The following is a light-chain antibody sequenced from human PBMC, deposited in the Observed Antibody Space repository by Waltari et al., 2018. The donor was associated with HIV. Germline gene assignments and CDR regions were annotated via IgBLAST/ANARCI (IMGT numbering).Light chain of an antibody. CDR3: GTWDGSMSAGGV. CDR2: KRD. J-gene: IGLJ3*02. CDR1: NSNIGNNY. Sequence: QSVLTQPPSVSAAPGQKVTISCSGSNSNIGNNYVSWYQQLPGTAPKLLIFKRDKRPSGLPDRCYGSKCGTSATLGSTRVQPGDEADYYCGTWDGSMSAGGVFGGGTKLTVL. V-gene: IGLV1-51*02.